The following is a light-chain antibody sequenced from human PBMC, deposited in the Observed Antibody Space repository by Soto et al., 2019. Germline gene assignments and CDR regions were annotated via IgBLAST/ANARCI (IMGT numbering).Light chain of an antibody. CDR3: QQYNNWPPIT. Sequence: EIVLTQSPDTLAVSPGEVATLSCWASQSVTSNLAWYQQNRGQAPRLLIYAASTRATGVPARFSGSGSGTEFTLTISSLQSEDFAVYYCQQYNNWPPITFGQGTRLENK. J-gene: IGKJ5*01. CDR2: AAS. CDR1: QSVTSN. V-gene: IGKV3D-15*01.